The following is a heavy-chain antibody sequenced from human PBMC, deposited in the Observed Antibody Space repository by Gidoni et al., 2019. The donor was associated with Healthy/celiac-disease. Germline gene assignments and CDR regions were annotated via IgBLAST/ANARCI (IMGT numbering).Heavy chain of an antibody. Sequence: SCAASGFTVSSNYMSWVRQAPGKGLEWVSVIYSGGSTYYADSVKGRFTISRDNSKNTLYLQMNSLRAEDTAVYYCAREVTNLFDYWGQGTLVTVSS. D-gene: IGHD2-8*01. V-gene: IGHV3-53*01. CDR2: IYSGGST. CDR3: AREVTNLFDY. CDR1: GFTVSSNY. J-gene: IGHJ4*02.